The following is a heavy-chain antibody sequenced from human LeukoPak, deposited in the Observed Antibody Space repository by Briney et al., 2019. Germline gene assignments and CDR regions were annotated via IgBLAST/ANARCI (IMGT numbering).Heavy chain of an antibody. CDR1: GFTFSSYS. CDR2: ISGISTYI. J-gene: IGHJ4*02. Sequence: GGSLRLSCAASGFTFSSYSMNWVRQAPGKGLEWVSSISGISTYIYYADSVKGRFTISRDNAKNSLYLQMNSLRAEDTAVYYCARVGQGYCSGGACYSSMALDYWGQGTLVTVSS. V-gene: IGHV3-21*01. D-gene: IGHD2-15*01. CDR3: ARVGQGYCSGGACYSSMALDY.